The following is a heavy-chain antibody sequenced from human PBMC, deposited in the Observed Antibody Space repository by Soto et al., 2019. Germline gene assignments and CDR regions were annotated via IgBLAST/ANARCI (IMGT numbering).Heavy chain of an antibody. Sequence: SETLSLTCTVSGGSISSYYLSWIRQPPGKGLEWIGYIYYSGSTNYNPSLKSRVTISVVTSKNQFSLKLSSVTAADTAVYYCAREGARYCGGDCYSWYFDYWGQGTLVTVSS. D-gene: IGHD2-21*02. CDR1: GGSISSYY. CDR2: IYYSGST. J-gene: IGHJ4*02. CDR3: AREGARYCGGDCYSWYFDY. V-gene: IGHV4-59*01.